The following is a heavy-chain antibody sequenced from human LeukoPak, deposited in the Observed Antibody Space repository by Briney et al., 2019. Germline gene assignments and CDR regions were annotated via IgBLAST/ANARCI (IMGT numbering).Heavy chain of an antibody. D-gene: IGHD4/OR15-4a*01. Sequence: GGSLRLSCAASGFTFSSYSMNWVRQAPGKGLKWVSSISSSSSYIYYADSVKGRFTISRDNAKNSLYLQMNSLRAEDTAVYYCARDRMVDGNYFDYWGRGTLVTVSS. CDR3: ARDRMVDGNYFDY. J-gene: IGHJ4*02. CDR2: ISSSSSYI. CDR1: GFTFSSYS. V-gene: IGHV3-21*01.